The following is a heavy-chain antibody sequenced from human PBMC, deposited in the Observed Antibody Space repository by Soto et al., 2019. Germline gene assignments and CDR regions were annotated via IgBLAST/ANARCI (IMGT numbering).Heavy chain of an antibody. Sequence: QVQLVESGGGVVQPGRSLRLSCAASGFTFSSYGMHWVRQAPXXXXXXXXXISYDGSNKYYADSVKGRFTISRDNSKNTLYLQMNSLRAEDTAVYYCAKDWGKCGGDCYPLYFDYWGRGTLVTVSS. D-gene: IGHD2-21*02. V-gene: IGHV3-30*18. CDR3: AKDWGKCGGDCYPLYFDY. J-gene: IGHJ4*02. CDR2: ISYDGSNK. CDR1: GFTFSSYG.